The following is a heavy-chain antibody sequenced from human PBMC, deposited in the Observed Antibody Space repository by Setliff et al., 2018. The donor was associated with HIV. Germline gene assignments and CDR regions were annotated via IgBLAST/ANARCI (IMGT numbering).Heavy chain of an antibody. J-gene: IGHJ5*02. Sequence: SVKVSCKASGGTFSSYVISWVRQAPGQGLEWMGGIIPIFGTANYAQKFQGRVTTTADESTGTAYMELSSLRSDDTAVYYCARDFSGQQLVGGWFDPWGQGTLVTVSS. CDR2: IIPIFGTA. CDR3: ARDFSGQQLVGGWFDP. CDR1: GGTFSSYV. D-gene: IGHD6-13*01. V-gene: IGHV1-69*13.